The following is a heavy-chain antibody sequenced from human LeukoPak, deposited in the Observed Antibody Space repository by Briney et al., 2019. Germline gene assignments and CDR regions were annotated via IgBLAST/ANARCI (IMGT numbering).Heavy chain of an antibody. CDR1: GFTVSSYA. D-gene: IGHD4-17*01. V-gene: IGHV3-23*01. CDR2: ISGSGGST. Sequence: PGVSLRLFCAASGFTVSSYAMSWVRQARGKGLEWVSAISGSGGSTYYADSVKGRFTISRDNSKDTLYLQMNSLRAEDTAVYYCAKYLRATATTRDAFDIWGQGTMVTVSS. J-gene: IGHJ3*02. CDR3: AKYLRATATTRDAFDI.